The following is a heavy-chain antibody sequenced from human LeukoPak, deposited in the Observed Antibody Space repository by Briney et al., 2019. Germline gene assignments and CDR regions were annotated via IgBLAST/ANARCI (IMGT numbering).Heavy chain of an antibody. CDR3: ARGGDGYNYFDY. CDR1: GGSISSYY. V-gene: IGHV4-59*01. J-gene: IGHJ4*02. CDR2: IYYSGST. Sequence: PSETLSLTCTVSGGSISSYYWSWIRQPPGKGLEWIAYIYYSGSTNYNPSLKSRVTISVDKSKNQSSLKLSSVTAADTAVYYCARGGDGYNYFDYWGQGTLVTVSS. D-gene: IGHD5-24*01.